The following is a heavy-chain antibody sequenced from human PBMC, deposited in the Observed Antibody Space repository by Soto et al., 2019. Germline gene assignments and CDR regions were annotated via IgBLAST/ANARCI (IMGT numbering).Heavy chain of an antibody. CDR2: MSTSGGS. D-gene: IGHD6-6*01. CDR1: GDSIGTYY. V-gene: IGHV4-4*07. CDR3: ALERVAASPGDY. Sequence: QVQLQESGPGLVKPSETLSLTCTVSGDSIGTYYWSWVRQPAGKGLEWIGRMSTSGGSGYSPSLKSRVTMSLDTSINQFSPKLTSVTAADTAVYYCALERVAASPGDYWGQGTLVTVSS. J-gene: IGHJ4*02.